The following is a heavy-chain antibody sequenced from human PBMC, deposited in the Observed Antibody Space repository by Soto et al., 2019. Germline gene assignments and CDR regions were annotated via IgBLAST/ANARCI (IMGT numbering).Heavy chain of an antibody. J-gene: IGHJ6*02. CDR3: AKDTQPSAPDAYYYYYGRDV. CDR2: IRWDGGST. CDR1: GFTFDDYT. V-gene: IGHV3-43*01. Sequence: EVQLVESGGGVIQPGGSLRLSCAASGFTFDDYTMHWVRPAPGKGLELVSLIRWDGGSTNYAASVKGRFTISRDNSKNPPDLQMNSLRTEATAFSYCAKDTQPSAPDAYYYYYGRDVWGQGTSVTFS.